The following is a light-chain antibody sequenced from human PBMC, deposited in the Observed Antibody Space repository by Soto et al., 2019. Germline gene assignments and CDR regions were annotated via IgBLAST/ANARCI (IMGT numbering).Light chain of an antibody. CDR2: AAS. CDR1: QGISSY. CDR3: QQYYSYLRT. J-gene: IGKJ1*01. Sequence: AIRMTQSPSSFSASTGDRVTITCRASQGISSYLAWYQQKPGKAPKLLIYAASTLHSGVPSRFSGSGSGTDFTLTISCLQSEDFATYYCQQYYSYLRTFGQGTKVEIK. V-gene: IGKV1-8*01.